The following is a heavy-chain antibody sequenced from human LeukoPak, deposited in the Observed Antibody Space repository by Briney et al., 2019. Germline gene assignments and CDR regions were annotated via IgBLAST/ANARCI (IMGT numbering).Heavy chain of an antibody. J-gene: IGHJ4*02. V-gene: IGHV4-39*07. Sequence: SETLSLTCNVSGGSMSNIYYWGWIRQPPGKGLEWIGNIFYSGITYYNPSLRSRVTIAIDTSKSQFSLKLSSVTAADTAVYYCARDFSPADSSSWPYFDYWGQGTLVTVSS. CDR2: IFYSGIT. CDR1: GGSMSNIYY. D-gene: IGHD6-13*01. CDR3: ARDFSPADSSSWPYFDY.